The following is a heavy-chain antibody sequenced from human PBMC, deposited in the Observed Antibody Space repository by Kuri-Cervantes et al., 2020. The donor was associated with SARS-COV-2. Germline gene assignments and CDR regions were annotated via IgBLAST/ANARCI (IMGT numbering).Heavy chain of an antibody. CDR1: GYTFTGYY. CDR3: AADNLSVGY. J-gene: IGHJ4*02. CDR2: ISAYNGNT. V-gene: IGHV1-18*04. D-gene: IGHD4-23*01. Sequence: ASVKVSCKASGYTFTGYYMHWVRQAPGQGLEWMGWISAYNGNTNYAQKLQGRVTMTTDTSTSTAYMEVSSLRSEDSAMYYCAADNLSVGYWGQGTLVTVSS.